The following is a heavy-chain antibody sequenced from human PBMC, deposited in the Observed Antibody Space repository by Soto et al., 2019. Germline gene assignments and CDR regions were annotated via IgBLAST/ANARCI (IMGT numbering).Heavy chain of an antibody. J-gene: IGHJ6*02. V-gene: IGHV3-9*01. CDR3: AKDRQWGGGFDYYGMDV. D-gene: IGHD1-26*01. CDR2: ITWNSGRR. Sequence: EMQVVESGGGLVQPGRSLRLSCAASGFTFDDYAMHWVRQAPGKGLEWVSGITWNSGRRDYADSVKGRFTISRDNAKNSLYLQMHSLRAEDTAFYCCAKDRQWGGGFDYYGMDVWGRGTTVTVSS. CDR1: GFTFDDYA.